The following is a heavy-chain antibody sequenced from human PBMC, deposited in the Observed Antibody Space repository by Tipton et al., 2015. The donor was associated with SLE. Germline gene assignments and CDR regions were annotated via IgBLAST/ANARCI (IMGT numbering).Heavy chain of an antibody. CDR3: ARVDDAYGFDT. CDR2: VYSSEDT. D-gene: IGHD2-2*01. CDR1: GGSISGYY. J-gene: IGHJ5*02. Sequence: TLSLTCTVSGGSISGYYWSWIRQPPGEGLECIGYVYSSEDTHYNPSLKSRVSMSIDTSKNQFSLKVNSVTAADTAIYYCARVDDAYGFDTWGQGTLVTVSS. V-gene: IGHV4-59*01.